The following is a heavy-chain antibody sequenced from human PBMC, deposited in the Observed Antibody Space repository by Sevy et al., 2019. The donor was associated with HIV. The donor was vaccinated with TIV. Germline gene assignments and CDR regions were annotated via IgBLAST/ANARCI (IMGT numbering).Heavy chain of an antibody. CDR1: GFTFTTYT. D-gene: IGHD4-17*01. J-gene: IGHJ4*02. V-gene: IGHV3-21*01. CDR3: SRDKYGYYAFDY. CDR2: ISSGSDYI. Sequence: GGSLRLSCVASGFTFTTYTMNWVRQAPGKGLEWVASISSGSDYIFYADSVKGRFSISRANAKNSLFLQMNSLRAEDTCVYHCSRDKYGYYAFDYWGQGTLVTVSS.